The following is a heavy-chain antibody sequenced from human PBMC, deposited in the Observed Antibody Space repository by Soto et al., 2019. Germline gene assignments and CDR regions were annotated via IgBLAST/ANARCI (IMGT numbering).Heavy chain of an antibody. Sequence: SETLSLTCTVSGGSVSSYSWTWVRQPPGKGLEWIGYVYYSGSTPYNPSLKSRVTISLDTSKNQFSLKLTSVTTADTAMYFCASSPPAMVAPNIWGQGTLVTVSS. CDR3: ASSPPAMVAPNI. J-gene: IGHJ4*02. CDR1: GGSVSSYS. CDR2: VYYSGST. V-gene: IGHV4-59*02. D-gene: IGHD5-18*01.